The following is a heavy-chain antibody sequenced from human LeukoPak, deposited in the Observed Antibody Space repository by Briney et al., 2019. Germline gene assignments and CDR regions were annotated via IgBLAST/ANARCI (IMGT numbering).Heavy chain of an antibody. D-gene: IGHD2-15*01. Sequence: PGGSLRLSCAASGFHFNTYWMNWVRQARGKRLEWVSVIYRGGDTYYGDSVKGRFTISRDNSTITLYLQMKSLRAEYAAVYYCARQYCRGGNCYGNAFDTWGQGTVVTVSS. CDR1: GFHFNTYW. CDR2: IYRGGDT. CDR3: ARQYCRGGNCYGNAFDT. V-gene: IGHV3-66*04. J-gene: IGHJ3*02.